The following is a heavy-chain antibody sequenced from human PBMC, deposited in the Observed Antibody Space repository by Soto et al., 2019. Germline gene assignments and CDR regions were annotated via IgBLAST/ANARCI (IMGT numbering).Heavy chain of an antibody. Sequence: PGGSLRLSCAASGFTFSSYAMSWVRQAPGKGLEWVSTISDSGSTYYADSVKGRFIISRDISKNSLYLQMSSLRAEDTAVYYCARDTRYSSSWYFLNFDYWGQGTLVTVSS. J-gene: IGHJ4*02. CDR3: ARDTRYSSSWYFLNFDY. CDR2: ISDSGST. D-gene: IGHD6-13*01. V-gene: IGHV3-23*01. CDR1: GFTFSSYA.